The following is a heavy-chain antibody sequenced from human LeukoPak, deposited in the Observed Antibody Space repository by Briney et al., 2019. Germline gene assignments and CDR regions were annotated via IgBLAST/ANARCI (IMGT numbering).Heavy chain of an antibody. Sequence: PGGSLRLSCAASGFTFSSYGMHWVRQAPGKGLEWVAVISYDGSNKYYADSVKGRFTISRDNSKNTLYLQMSGLRAEDTAIYYCASDGNYAFWSGYYTGIRGQGTLVTVSS. CDR1: GFTFSSYG. V-gene: IGHV3-30*03. D-gene: IGHD3-3*01. J-gene: IGHJ4*02. CDR3: ASDGNYAFWSGYYTGI. CDR2: ISYDGSNK.